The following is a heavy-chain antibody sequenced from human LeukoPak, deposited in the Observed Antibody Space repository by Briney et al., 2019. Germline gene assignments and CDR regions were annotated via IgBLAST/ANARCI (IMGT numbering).Heavy chain of an antibody. CDR3: ARHLRFLEWLSPFDP. V-gene: IGHV4-34*01. D-gene: IGHD3-3*01. Sequence: SETLSLTCAVYGGSFSGYYWSWIRQPPGKGLEWIGEINHSGSTNYNPSLKSRVTISVDTSKNQFSPKLSSVTAADTAVYYCARHLRFLEWLSPFDPWGQGTLVTVSS. J-gene: IGHJ5*02. CDR2: INHSGST. CDR1: GGSFSGYY.